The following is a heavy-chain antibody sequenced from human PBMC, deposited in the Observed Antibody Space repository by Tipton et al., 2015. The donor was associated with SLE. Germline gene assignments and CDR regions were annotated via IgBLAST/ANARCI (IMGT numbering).Heavy chain of an antibody. J-gene: IGHJ4*02. Sequence: QSGPEVKKPGSSVKVSCKASGGTFSSYGISWVRQAPGQGLEWMGRIIPILGIADYAQKFQGRVTITADESTSTAYMELSSLRSEDTAVYYCARDLALYSSSLGHWGQGTLVTVSS. CDR1: GGTFSSYG. CDR2: IIPILGIA. CDR3: ARDLALYSSSLGH. V-gene: IGHV1-69*04. D-gene: IGHD6-13*01.